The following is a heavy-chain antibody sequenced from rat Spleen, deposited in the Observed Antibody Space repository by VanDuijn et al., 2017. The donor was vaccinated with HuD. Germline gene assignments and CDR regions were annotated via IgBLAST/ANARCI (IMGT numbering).Heavy chain of an antibody. Sequence: EVQVVESGGGIVQPGRSMKLSCAASGFTFSNYDMVWVRQAPTKGLKWVASISYDGSTPYYRDSVKGRFTISRDNAKSTLYLQRDSLRSEDTATYYCTRGYYFDYWGQGVMVTVSS. CDR3: TRGYYFDY. CDR2: ISYDGSTP. CDR1: GFTFSNYD. J-gene: IGHJ2*01. V-gene: IGHV5-7*01.